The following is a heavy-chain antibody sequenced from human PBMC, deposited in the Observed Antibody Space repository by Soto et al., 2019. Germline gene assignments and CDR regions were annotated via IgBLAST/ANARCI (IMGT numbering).Heavy chain of an antibody. D-gene: IGHD6-19*01. CDR3: VSSGWSYYFDY. Sequence: EVQLVESRGGLIQPGGSLRLSCAASGFTVSSNYMTWVRQAPGKGLEWVSVIYSGGSTYYADSVKGGFTISRDNSKNTLYLQMNSLRAEDTAVYYCVSSGWSYYFDYWGQGTLVTVSS. J-gene: IGHJ4*02. CDR1: GFTVSSNY. CDR2: IYSGGST. V-gene: IGHV3-53*01.